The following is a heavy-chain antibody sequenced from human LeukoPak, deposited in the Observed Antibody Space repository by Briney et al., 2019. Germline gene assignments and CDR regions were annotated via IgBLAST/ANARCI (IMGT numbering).Heavy chain of an antibody. V-gene: IGHV4-39*02. J-gene: IGHJ4*02. CDR1: GGSISRSYNY. Sequence: PSETLSLTCTVSGGSISRSYNYWGWIRQPPGKGLEWIGGIYYSGSTYYNPSLKSRVTISVDTSKNRFSLKLSSVTAADTAVYYCARLVSYYDRTGFVFDYWGQGTLVTVSS. CDR2: IYYSGST. D-gene: IGHD3-22*01. CDR3: ARLVSYYDRTGFVFDY.